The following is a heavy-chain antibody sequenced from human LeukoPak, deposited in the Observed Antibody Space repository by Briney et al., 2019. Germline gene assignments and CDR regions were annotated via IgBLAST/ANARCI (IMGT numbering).Heavy chain of an antibody. J-gene: IGHJ6*03. V-gene: IGHV3-23*01. CDR1: GFTFSSYG. D-gene: IGHD5-12*01. Sequence: GGSLRLSCAASGFTFSSYGMSWVRQAPGRGLEWVSTITGSGGSTYDADSVKGRFTISRDNSKNTLYLQMNSLRAEDTAVYYCARHSGYDPYYYYMDVWGKGTTVTISS. CDR3: ARHSGYDPYYYYMDV. CDR2: ITGSGGST.